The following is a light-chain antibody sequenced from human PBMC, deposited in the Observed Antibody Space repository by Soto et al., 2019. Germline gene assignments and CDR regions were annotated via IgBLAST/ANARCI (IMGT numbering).Light chain of an antibody. CDR1: RSNIGDNY. CDR3: AAWDDRVSGPV. Sequence: QSVLTQPPSASGTPGQRVTISCSGSRSNIGDNYVYWYQHLPGTAPRLLIYRNNERPSGVPDRFSVSKSGTSASLAISGLRSEDEALYSCAAWDDRVSGPVFGGGTKLTVL. J-gene: IGLJ3*02. CDR2: RNN. V-gene: IGLV1-47*01.